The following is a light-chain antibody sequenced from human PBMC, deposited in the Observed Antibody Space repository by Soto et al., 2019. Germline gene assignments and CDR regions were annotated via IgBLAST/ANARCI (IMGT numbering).Light chain of an antibody. Sequence: QSALTQPASVSGFPGQSITISCTGTSSDVGGYNYVSWYQQHPGKAPKLMIYDVSNRPSGVSNRFSGSKSGNTASLTISGLQAEDEADYYCSSYTSSSTLLFGTGTKVTVL. CDR1: SSDVGGYNY. CDR3: SSYTSSSTLL. V-gene: IGLV2-14*01. CDR2: DVS. J-gene: IGLJ1*01.